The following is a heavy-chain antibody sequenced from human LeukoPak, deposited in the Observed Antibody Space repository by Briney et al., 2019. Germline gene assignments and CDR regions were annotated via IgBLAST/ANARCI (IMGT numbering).Heavy chain of an antibody. CDR1: GYTFTSYG. CDR2: ISAYNGNT. CDR3: ASGRGRYYYDSSGYYDY. D-gene: IGHD3-22*01. J-gene: IGHJ4*02. V-gene: IGHV1-18*01. Sequence: VTVSCTASGYTFTSYGISWVRQAPGQGLEWMGWISAYNGNTNYAQKPQGRVTMTTDTSTSTAYMELRSLRSDDTAVYYCASGRGRYYYDSSGYYDYWGQGTLVTVSS.